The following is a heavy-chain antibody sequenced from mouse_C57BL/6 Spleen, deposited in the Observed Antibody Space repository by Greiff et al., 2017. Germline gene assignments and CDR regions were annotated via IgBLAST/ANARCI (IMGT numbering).Heavy chain of an antibody. CDR3: ARVDYYGSSYGGFDY. CDR1: GYSITSGYY. J-gene: IGHJ2*01. CDR2: ISYDGSN. D-gene: IGHD1-1*01. Sequence: EVQLVESGPGLVKPSQSLSLTCSVTGYSITSGYYWNWIRQFPGNKLEWMGYISYDGSNNYNPSLKNRISITRDTSKNQFFLKLNSVTTEDTATYYCARVDYYGSSYGGFDYWGQGTTLTVSS. V-gene: IGHV3-6*01.